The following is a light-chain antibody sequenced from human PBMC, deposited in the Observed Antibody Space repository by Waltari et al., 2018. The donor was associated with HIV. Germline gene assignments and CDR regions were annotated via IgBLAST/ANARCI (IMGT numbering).Light chain of an antibody. Sequence: SYELTQPPSVSVAPGQTATVTCGGANIASYSVHWYQQKPGQAPVLVVYGDSERPSGIPERFAGSNSDNTATLTISRVAAGGEAAYYCQVWDTFSDRYVFGAGTEVTVL. J-gene: IGLJ1*01. V-gene: IGLV3-21*02. CDR3: QVWDTFSDRYV. CDR1: NIASYS. CDR2: GDS.